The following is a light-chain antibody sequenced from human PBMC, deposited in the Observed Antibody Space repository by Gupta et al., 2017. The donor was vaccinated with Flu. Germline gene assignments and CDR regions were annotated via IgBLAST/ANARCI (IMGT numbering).Light chain of an antibody. J-gene: IGLJ1*01. CDR3: CSYAGGSSYV. CDR2: EDN. V-gene: IGLV2-23*01. Sequence: QSALPQPASVSGSPGPSLTISCSGTSSDVGHYNLVSWYQQLPGKAPKLLTFEDNKRPSGVSNRFSASKSGNRASLTISGLQADDEGDYYCCSYAGGSSYVFGTGTKVTVL. CDR1: SSDVGHYNL.